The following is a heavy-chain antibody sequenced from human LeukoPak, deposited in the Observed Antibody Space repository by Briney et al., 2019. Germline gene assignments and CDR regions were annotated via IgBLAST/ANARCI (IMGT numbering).Heavy chain of an antibody. CDR2: IIPIFGTA. V-gene: IGHV1-69*05. D-gene: IGHD3-10*01. CDR1: GGTFSSYA. Sequence: SVKVSCKASGGTFSSYAISWVRQAPGQGLEWMGGIIPIFGTANYAQKFQGRVTITTDESTSTAYMELSSLRSEDTAVYYCARTAPNYYGSGSYYGWFDPWGQGTLVTVSS. J-gene: IGHJ5*02. CDR3: ARTAPNYYGSGSYYGWFDP.